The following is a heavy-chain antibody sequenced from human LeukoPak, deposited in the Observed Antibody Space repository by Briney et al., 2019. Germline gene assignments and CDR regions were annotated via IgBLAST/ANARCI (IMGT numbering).Heavy chain of an antibody. Sequence: ASVKVSCKASGYTFTGYYMHWVRQAPGQGLEWMGRINPNSGGTNYAQKFQGRATMTRDTSISTAYMELSRLRSDDTAVYYCARGIAAAGKRDYWGQGTLVTVSS. CDR1: GYTFTGYY. J-gene: IGHJ4*02. D-gene: IGHD6-13*01. CDR2: INPNSGGT. CDR3: ARGIAAAGKRDY. V-gene: IGHV1-2*06.